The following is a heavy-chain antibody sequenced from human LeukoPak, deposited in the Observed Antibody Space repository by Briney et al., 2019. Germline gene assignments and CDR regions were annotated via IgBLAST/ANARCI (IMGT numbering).Heavy chain of an antibody. D-gene: IGHD4/OR15-4a*01. CDR1: GFSFGNHA. CDR2: ISDNGVSP. V-gene: IGHV3-23*01. Sequence: GGSLRLSCAASGFSFGNHALSWVRQTPGKGLECVSGISDNGVSPYYADSVKGRFTISRDNSKNTLYLQMNRLRVEDAAVYYCARDPGAFPNFFDNWGQGTLVTVSS. J-gene: IGHJ4*02. CDR3: ARDPGAFPNFFDN.